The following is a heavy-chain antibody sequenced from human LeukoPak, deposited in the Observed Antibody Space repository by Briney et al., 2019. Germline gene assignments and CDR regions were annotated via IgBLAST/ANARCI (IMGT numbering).Heavy chain of an antibody. J-gene: IGHJ4*02. Sequence: SETLSLTCIVSGFSISIGYYWGWIRQPPGKGLECIGTIYHTGTTYYNPSLKSRVTISVDTSKNQFSLKLSSVTAADTAVYYCARARAYYYDSSGYSKAAMGDYWGQGTLVTVSS. CDR2: IYHTGTT. CDR3: ARARAYYYDSSGYSKAAMGDY. CDR1: GFSISIGYY. D-gene: IGHD3-22*01. V-gene: IGHV4-38-2*02.